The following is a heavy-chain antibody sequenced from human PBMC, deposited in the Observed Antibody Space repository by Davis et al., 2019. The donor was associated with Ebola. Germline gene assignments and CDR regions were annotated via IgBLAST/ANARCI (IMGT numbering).Heavy chain of an antibody. CDR2: IKQDGSEK. J-gene: IGHJ6*02. CDR3: ARDPFPGAARPPFYYYYGMDV. D-gene: IGHD6-6*01. V-gene: IGHV3-7*03. Sequence: GESLKISCAASGFTFSTYWMSWVRQAPGKGLEWVANIKQDGSEKYYVDSVKGRFTISRDNAKNSLYLQMNNLRAEDTAVYYCARDPFPGAARPPFYYYYGMDVWGQGTTVTVSS. CDR1: GFTFSTYW.